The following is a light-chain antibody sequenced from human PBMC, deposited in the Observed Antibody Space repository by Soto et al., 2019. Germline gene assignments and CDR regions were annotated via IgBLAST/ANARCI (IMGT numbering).Light chain of an antibody. V-gene: IGKV3-20*01. Sequence: IVLTQSPGTLSSSPGERATLSCRASQSVSSAHLAWYQQKPGQAPRLLIYGTSTRATGIPDRFSGSGSGTDFTLTISRLEAEDFAVYYCQQSASAPGTFGQGTKV. J-gene: IGKJ1*01. CDR2: GTS. CDR1: QSVSSAH. CDR3: QQSASAPGT.